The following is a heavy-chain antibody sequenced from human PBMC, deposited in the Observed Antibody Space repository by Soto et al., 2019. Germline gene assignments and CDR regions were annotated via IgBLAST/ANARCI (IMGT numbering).Heavy chain of an antibody. D-gene: IGHD3-16*01. CDR2: LNKDGSRT. Sequence: PGESLRLSCAASGFTFSNYWFHWVRQAPGKGLVWVSRLNKDGSRTDYADSVKGRFTIFRDNARNTLYLQINSLRAEDTAVYYCGRDLGGVGSYWGQGTLVTVSS. V-gene: IGHV3-74*01. CDR3: GRDLGGVGSY. J-gene: IGHJ4*02. CDR1: GFTFSNYW.